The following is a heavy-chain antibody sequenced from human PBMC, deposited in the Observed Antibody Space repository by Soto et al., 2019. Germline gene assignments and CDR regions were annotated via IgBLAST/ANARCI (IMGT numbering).Heavy chain of an antibody. J-gene: IGHJ4*02. Sequence: ESGGGVVQPGRSLRLSCAASGFTFSSYGMHWVRQAPGKGLEWVAVIWYDGSNKYYADSVKGRFTISRDNSKNTLYLQMNSLRAEDTAVYYCAREENDYGDYVAPYDYWGQGTLVTVSS. D-gene: IGHD4-17*01. CDR2: IWYDGSNK. CDR3: AREENDYGDYVAPYDY. CDR1: GFTFSSYG. V-gene: IGHV3-33*01.